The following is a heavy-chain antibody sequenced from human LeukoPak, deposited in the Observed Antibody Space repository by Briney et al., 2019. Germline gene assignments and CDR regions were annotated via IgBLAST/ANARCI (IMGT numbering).Heavy chain of an antibody. CDR1: GFTFSAYW. CDR2: IKQDGSDK. Sequence: GGSLRLSCAASGFTFSAYWMSWVRQAPGKGLEWVANIKQDGSDKYFEDSVKGRFTISRDNAKNSVYLQMNSLRAEDTAVYYCARGYWGLVFWGQGALVTVSP. J-gene: IGHJ4*02. D-gene: IGHD7-27*01. V-gene: IGHV3-7*01. CDR3: ARGYWGLVF.